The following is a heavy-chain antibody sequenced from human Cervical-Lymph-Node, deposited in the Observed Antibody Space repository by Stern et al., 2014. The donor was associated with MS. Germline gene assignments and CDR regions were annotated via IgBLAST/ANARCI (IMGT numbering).Heavy chain of an antibody. J-gene: IGHJ4*02. V-gene: IGHV7-4-1*02. D-gene: IGHD6-19*01. Sequence: QEQLVQSGSELKKPGASVKVSCKASGYTFTTYPMNWVRQAPGQGLEWMGWISTDTGNPTYAQGFTGPFVFSLDTSVSTAYLQISSLKADDTAVYYCARLAYTSAYYGERLHLFDYWGQGTLVAVSS. CDR1: GYTFTTYP. CDR3: ARLAYTSAYYGERLHLFDY. CDR2: ISTDTGNP.